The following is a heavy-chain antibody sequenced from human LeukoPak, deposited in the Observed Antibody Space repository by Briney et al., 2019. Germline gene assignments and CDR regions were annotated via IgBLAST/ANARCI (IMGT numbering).Heavy chain of an antibody. D-gene: IGHD3/OR15-3a*01. J-gene: IGHJ4*02. CDR3: ARRTPESLDV. CDR2: IYTSGST. Sequence: SETLSLTCTVSGGSIRTYYWSWIRQPPGKGLEWIGYIYTSGSTNYNPSLKSRVTISVDTSKNQFSLKLSSVTAADTAVYYCARRTPESLDVWGQGTLVTVSS. V-gene: IGHV4-4*09. CDR1: GGSIRTYY.